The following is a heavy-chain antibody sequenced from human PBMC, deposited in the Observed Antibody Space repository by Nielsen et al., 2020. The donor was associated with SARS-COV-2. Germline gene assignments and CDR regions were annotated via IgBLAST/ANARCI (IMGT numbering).Heavy chain of an antibody. V-gene: IGHV4-39*01. CDR2: IYFSGST. J-gene: IGHJ6*04. CDR3: ATRDV. Sequence: SETLSLTCTVSGGSISGSSYYWGWIRQTPGKGLEWIGTIYFSGSTYYNPSLKSRVTISADTSKNQIPLKLRSVTAADTAVYYCATRDVWGEGTTVTVSS. CDR1: GGSISGSSYY.